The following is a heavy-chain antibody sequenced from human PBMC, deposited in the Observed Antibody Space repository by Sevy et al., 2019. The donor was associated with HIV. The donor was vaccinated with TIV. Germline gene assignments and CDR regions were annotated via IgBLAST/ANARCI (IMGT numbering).Heavy chain of an antibody. V-gene: IGHV3-23*01. Sequence: GGSLRLSCAASGFTFSSYAMSWVRQAPGKGLEWVSGISGSGGSTYYADSVKGRFTISRDNSKNTLYLQMNSLRAEDTAVYYCASSEGYGSGTDYWGQGTLVTVSS. CDR2: ISGSGGST. D-gene: IGHD3-10*01. CDR1: GFTFSSYA. CDR3: ASSEGYGSGTDY. J-gene: IGHJ4*02.